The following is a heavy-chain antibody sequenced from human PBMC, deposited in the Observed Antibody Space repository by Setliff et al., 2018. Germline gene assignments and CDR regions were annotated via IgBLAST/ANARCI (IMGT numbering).Heavy chain of an antibody. V-gene: IGHV3-33*01. Sequence: PGGSLRLSCEASGFAFSNYGAHWVRQAPGKGLEWVAVMWFDEKYKFYQDSVKGRFTISRDNSKHSVYLQMNSLRVEDTAVYYCARPRSRQIIGENDPFDLWGQGTLVTVS. CDR2: MWFDEKYK. J-gene: IGHJ3*01. CDR1: GFAFSNYG. D-gene: IGHD2-2*01. CDR3: ARPRSRQIIGENDPFDL.